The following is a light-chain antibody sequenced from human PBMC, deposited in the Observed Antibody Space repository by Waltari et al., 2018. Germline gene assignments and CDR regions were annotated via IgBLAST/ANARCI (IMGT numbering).Light chain of an antibody. V-gene: IGKV3-15*01. J-gene: IGKJ2*01. Sequence: EVVLTQSPATLSVSFGEQATLSGRASQNVATKFAWFQQKPGQAPRPRIYGASTRAPGAPVRFSGSGSGTEFTLTITNLQFEDSALFFCQQYHSWPPYTFGQGTKLEIK. CDR2: GAS. CDR3: QQYHSWPPYT. CDR1: QNVATK.